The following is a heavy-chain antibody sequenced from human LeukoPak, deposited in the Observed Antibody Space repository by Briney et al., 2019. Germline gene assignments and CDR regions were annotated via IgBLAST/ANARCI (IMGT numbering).Heavy chain of an antibody. V-gene: IGHV1-2*04. J-gene: IGHJ5*02. Sequence: ASVKVSCKASGYTFTGYYMHWVRQAPGQGLEWMGWINPNSGGTNYAQKFQGWVTMTRDTSISTAYMELSRLRSDDTAIYYCARVLSDLAWSGFDPWGQGTLVTVSS. CDR2: INPNSGGT. D-gene: IGHD3-3*01. CDR3: ARVLSDLAWSGFDP. CDR1: GYTFTGYY.